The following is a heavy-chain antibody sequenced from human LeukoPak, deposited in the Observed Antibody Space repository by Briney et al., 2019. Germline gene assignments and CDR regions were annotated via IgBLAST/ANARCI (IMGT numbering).Heavy chain of an antibody. CDR2: IYHSGST. V-gene: IGHV4-38-2*02. J-gene: IGHJ3*02. D-gene: IGHD6-6*01. CDR1: GYSMSSGYY. CDR3: ARRYSSSSRAFDI. Sequence: SETLSLTCTVSGYSMSSGYYWGWIRQPPGKGLEWIGSIYHSGSTDYSPSLKSRVTISVDTSKNQFSLKLSSVTAADTAVYYCARRYSSSSRAFDIWGQGTMVTVSS.